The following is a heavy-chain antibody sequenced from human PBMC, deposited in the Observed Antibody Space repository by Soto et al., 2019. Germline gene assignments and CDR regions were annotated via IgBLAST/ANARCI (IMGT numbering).Heavy chain of an antibody. CDR3: ASRQAAGQYYYYYGMDV. D-gene: IGHD6-13*01. Sequence: QVQLVQSGAEVKKPGASVKVSCKASGYTFTSYYMHWVRQAPGQGLEWMGIINPSGGSTSYAQKFQGRVTMTRDTSTSTVYMELSSLRSEDTAVYYCASRQAAGQYYYYYGMDVCGQGTTVTVSS. CDR1: GYTFTSYY. V-gene: IGHV1-46*01. J-gene: IGHJ6*02. CDR2: INPSGGST.